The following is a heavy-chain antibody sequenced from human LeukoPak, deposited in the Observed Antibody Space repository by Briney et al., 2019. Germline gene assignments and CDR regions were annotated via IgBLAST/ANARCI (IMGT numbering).Heavy chain of an antibody. D-gene: IGHD6-13*01. Sequence: ASVKVSCKASGYTFTTYGMNWLRQAPGQGLEWMGWIYTDTGNPTYTQGFTGRFLFSLDTSVRTAYLQISSLKVDDAAVYYCARDLHSSSWFDYWGQGTLVSVSS. CDR3: ARDLHSSSWFDY. J-gene: IGHJ4*02. CDR2: IYTDTGNP. CDR1: GYTFTTYG. V-gene: IGHV7-4-1*02.